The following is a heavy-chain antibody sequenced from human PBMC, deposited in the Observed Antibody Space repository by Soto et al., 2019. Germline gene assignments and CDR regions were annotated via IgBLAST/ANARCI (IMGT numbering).Heavy chain of an antibody. Sequence: EVQLLESGGGLVQPGGSLRLSCAASGFTFSSYALSWVRQPPGKGREWVSAISGSGGSTYYADSVKGRFTIARDNSKNTLYQQMNSLRAEDTAVYYCAKDPGCSSTSCTKPHYGMDVWGQGTTVTVSS. CDR2: ISGSGGST. D-gene: IGHD2-2*01. CDR3: AKDPGCSSTSCTKPHYGMDV. CDR1: GFTFSSYA. V-gene: IGHV3-23*01. J-gene: IGHJ6*02.